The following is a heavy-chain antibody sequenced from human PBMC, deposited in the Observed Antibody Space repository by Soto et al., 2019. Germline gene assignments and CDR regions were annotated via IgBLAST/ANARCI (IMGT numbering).Heavy chain of an antibody. J-gene: IGHJ3*02. V-gene: IGHV3-30-3*01. CDR1: GFTFSSYA. CDR2: ISYDGSNK. CDR3: ARDSRDAFDI. Sequence: ESGGGVVQPGRSLRLSCAASGFTFSSYAMHWVRQAPGKGLEWVAVISYDGSNKYYADSVKGRFTISRDNSKNTLYLQMNSLRAEDTAVYYCARDSRDAFDIWGQGTMVTVSS. D-gene: IGHD2-2*01.